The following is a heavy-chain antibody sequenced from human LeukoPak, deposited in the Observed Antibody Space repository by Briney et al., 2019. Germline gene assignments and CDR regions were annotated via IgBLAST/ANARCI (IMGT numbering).Heavy chain of an antibody. V-gene: IGHV4-31*03. Sequence: SETLSLTCTVSGGSISSGGYYWSWIRQHPGKGLEWIGYIYYSGSTYYNPSLKSRVTISVDTSKNQFSLKLSSVTAADTAVYYCAREGGYDNPFDYWGQGTLVTVSS. CDR2: IYYSGST. CDR1: GGSISSGGYY. J-gene: IGHJ4*02. D-gene: IGHD5-12*01. CDR3: AREGGYDNPFDY.